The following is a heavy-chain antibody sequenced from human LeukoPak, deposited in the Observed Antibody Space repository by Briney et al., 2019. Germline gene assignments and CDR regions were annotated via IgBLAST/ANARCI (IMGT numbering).Heavy chain of an antibody. CDR1: GFTVSSKY. J-gene: IGHJ4*02. CDR2: IYSGGST. CDR3: AKGRSGTYYNFDY. D-gene: IGHD3-10*01. Sequence: GGSLTLSCAASGFTVSSKYMSWVRQAPGKELEWVSVIYSGGSTYYADSVKGRFTISRDNSKNTLYLQMSSLRAEDAAVYYCAKGRSGTYYNFDYWGQGTLVTVSS. V-gene: IGHV3-53*01.